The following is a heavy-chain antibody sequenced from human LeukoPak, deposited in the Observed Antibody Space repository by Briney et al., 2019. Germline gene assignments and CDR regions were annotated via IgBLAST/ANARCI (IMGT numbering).Heavy chain of an antibody. V-gene: IGHV3-23*01. CDR3: AKAGQAAAAAGAFDY. J-gene: IGHJ4*02. D-gene: IGHD6-13*01. CDR1: GFTLSSYN. Sequence: GGSLRLSCAASGFTLSSYNMNRVRQAPGKGLEWVSTISGSGGYTYYADSVKGRFTISRDNSKNTLYLQMNSLRAEDTAVYYCAKAGQAAAAAGAFDYWGQGTLVTVSS. CDR2: ISGSGGYT.